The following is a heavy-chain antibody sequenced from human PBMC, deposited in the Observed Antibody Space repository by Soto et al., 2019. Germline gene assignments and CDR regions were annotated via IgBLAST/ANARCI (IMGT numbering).Heavy chain of an antibody. Sequence: PSETLSLTCTVSGGSISSSSYYWGWIRQPPGKGLEWIGSIYYSGRTYYNPSLKSRVTISVDTSKNQFSLKLSSVTAADTALYYCASHSNFGDYYYGMDVWGQGTTVTVSS. CDR2: IYYSGRT. CDR3: ASHSNFGDYYYGMDV. J-gene: IGHJ6*02. D-gene: IGHD3-10*01. CDR1: GGSISSSSYY. V-gene: IGHV4-39*01.